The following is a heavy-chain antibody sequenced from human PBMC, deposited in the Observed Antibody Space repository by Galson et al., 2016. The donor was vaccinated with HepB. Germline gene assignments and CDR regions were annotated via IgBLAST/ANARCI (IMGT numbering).Heavy chain of an antibody. D-gene: IGHD5-18*01. Sequence: LRLSCAASGFIFTTYDIHWVRQAPGKGLEWVAVISYDGRNKYYADSVEGRFTIARDNSMNTLYLQINSLRVEDTAVYYCAKEEGDDGHSYGLTGYHGMDVWGQGTTVIVSS. CDR3: AKEEGDDGHSYGLTGYHGMDV. V-gene: IGHV3-30*18. CDR2: ISYDGRNK. CDR1: GFIFTTYD. J-gene: IGHJ6*02.